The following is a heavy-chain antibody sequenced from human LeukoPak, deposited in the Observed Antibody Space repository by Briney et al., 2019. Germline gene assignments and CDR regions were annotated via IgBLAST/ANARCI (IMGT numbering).Heavy chain of an antibody. J-gene: IGHJ4*02. CDR1: GYTFTGYS. D-gene: IGHD2-2*01. V-gene: IGHV1-2*02. Sequence: ASVKVSCKASGYTFTGYSMHWVRRAPGQGLEWMGWINPNSGVTNYAQKFQGRVTMTGDTSISTAYMELSSLRSDDTAVYYCARVGVEGASCYDYWGQGTLVTVSS. CDR2: INPNSGVT. CDR3: ARVGVEGASCYDY.